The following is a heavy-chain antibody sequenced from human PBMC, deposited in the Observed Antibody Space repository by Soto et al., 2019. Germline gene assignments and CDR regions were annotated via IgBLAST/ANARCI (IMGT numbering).Heavy chain of an antibody. J-gene: IGHJ4*02. CDR3: AKFWGPVTAAVDDY. Sequence: QVQLVESGGGVVQPGRSLRLSCAASGFAFRNFGMQWVRQVPGMGLEWVASISYDGNIKKSADSVKGRFTISRDNSKNTLYLQMNSLRSEDTAVYYCAKFWGPVTAAVDDYWGQGTLVTVSS. D-gene: IGHD6-13*01. V-gene: IGHV3-30*18. CDR1: GFAFRNFG. CDR2: ISYDGNIK.